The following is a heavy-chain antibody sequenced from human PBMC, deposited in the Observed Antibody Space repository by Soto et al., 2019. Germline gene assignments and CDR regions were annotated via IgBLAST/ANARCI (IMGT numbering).Heavy chain of an antibody. Sequence: PGGSLRLSCAASGFTFSSYAMSWVRQAPGKGLEWVSAISGSGGSTYYADSVKGQFTISRDNSKNTLYLQMNSLRAEDTAVYYCASRPFFDIVVVPAAIYSNCFDPWGQGTLVTVSS. CDR3: ASRPFFDIVVVPAAIYSNCFDP. CDR2: ISGSGGST. CDR1: GFTFSSYA. V-gene: IGHV3-23*01. D-gene: IGHD2-2*01. J-gene: IGHJ5*02.